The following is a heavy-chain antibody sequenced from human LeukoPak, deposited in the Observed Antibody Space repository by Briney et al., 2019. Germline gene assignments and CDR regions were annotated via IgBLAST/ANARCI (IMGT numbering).Heavy chain of an antibody. CDR3: AKLLLEIGGIGEEFDY. V-gene: IGHV3-30*02. J-gene: IGHJ4*02. CDR2: IRYDGNKK. Sequence: PGGSLRLSCAASGFTFSSYAMYWVRQAPGKGLEWVAFIRYDGNKKYYADSVKGRFTISRDNSRNTVYLQMNSLTSEDTAVYYCAKLLLEIGGIGEEFDYWGQGTLVTVSS. D-gene: IGHD1-26*01. CDR1: GFTFSSYA.